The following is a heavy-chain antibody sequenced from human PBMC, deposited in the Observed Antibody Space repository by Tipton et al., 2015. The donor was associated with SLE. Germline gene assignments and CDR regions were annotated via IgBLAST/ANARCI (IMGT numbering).Heavy chain of an antibody. CDR1: GFTVSSND. Sequence: LRLSCAASGFTVSSNDMSWVRQAPGKGLEWIGSMFYTGSTYYNPSLESRVTISVDTSKNQFSLRLNSVTAADTAVYYCARPVTNSWGQGALVTVSS. CDR2: MFYTGST. J-gene: IGHJ4*02. V-gene: IGHV4-39*07. CDR3: ARPVTNS. D-gene: IGHD4-17*01.